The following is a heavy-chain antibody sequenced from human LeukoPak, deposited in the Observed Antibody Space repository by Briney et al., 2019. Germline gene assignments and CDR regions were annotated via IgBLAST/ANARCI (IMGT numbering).Heavy chain of an antibody. D-gene: IGHD3-3*01. V-gene: IGHV4-30-4*01. CDR1: GGSIGSGDYY. CDR2: IYYSGST. CDR3: ARAYGTYYDFWSGSPYAYYFDY. Sequence: SETLSLTCTVSGGSIGSGDYYWSWIRQPPGKGLEWIGYIYYSGSTYYNPSLKSRVTISVDTSKNQFSLKLSSVTAADTAVYYCARAYGTYYDFWSGSPYAYYFDYWGQGTLVTVSS. J-gene: IGHJ4*02.